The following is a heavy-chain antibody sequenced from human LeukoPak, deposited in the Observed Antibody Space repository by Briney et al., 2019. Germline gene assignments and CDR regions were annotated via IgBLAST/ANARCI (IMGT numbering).Heavy chain of an antibody. J-gene: IGHJ3*02. D-gene: IGHD6-13*01. Sequence: PGGSLRLSCAASGFTFSSYAMSWARQAPGKGLEWVSAVSGRGYSTYYADSVKGRFTISRDNSKNTLYLQMNSLRAEDTAVYYCAKQYSSSWYGAFDIWGQGTMVTVSS. CDR3: AKQYSSSWYGAFDI. CDR2: VSGRGYST. V-gene: IGHV3-23*01. CDR1: GFTFSSYA.